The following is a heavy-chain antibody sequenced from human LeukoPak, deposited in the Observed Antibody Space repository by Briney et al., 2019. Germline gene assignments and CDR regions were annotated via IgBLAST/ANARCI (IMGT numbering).Heavy chain of an antibody. D-gene: IGHD1-1*01. CDR1: GDSVTSSSYS. Sequence: SETLSLTCTVSGDSVTSSSYSWGWIRQSPGKGLEWIGTIYYYGSTYYNPSLKSRVTMSLDTSKNQFSLNLSSVTAADTAVFYCARLSTWNDGVDAFDIWGQGTMVTVSS. CDR2: IYYYGST. V-gene: IGHV4-39*07. J-gene: IGHJ3*02. CDR3: ARLSTWNDGVDAFDI.